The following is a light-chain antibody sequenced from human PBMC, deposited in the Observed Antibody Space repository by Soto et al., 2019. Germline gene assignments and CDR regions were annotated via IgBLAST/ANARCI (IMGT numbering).Light chain of an antibody. CDR3: QHSSPYT. CDR1: QSVSSNY. CDR2: GAS. J-gene: IGKJ2*01. Sequence: EIVLTQSPGTLSLSPGERATLSCRASQSVSSNYLAWHQQKPGQAPRLLIYGASSRATGIPDRFSGSGSGTDFTLTISRLEPEDFAVYYCQHSSPYTFGQGTKLEI. V-gene: IGKV3-20*01.